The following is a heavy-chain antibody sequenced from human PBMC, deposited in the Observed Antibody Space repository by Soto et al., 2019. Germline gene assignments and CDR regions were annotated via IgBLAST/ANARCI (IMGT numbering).Heavy chain of an antibody. CDR3: ARDFQQYYDFWSGYPRGDGMDV. Sequence: TLSVTCTVSVGSISSGDYYWSWILQPPGKGLEWIGYIYYSGSTYYNPSLKSRVTISVDTSKNQFSLKLSSVTAADTAVYYCARDFQQYYDFWSGYPRGDGMDVWGQGTTVTVSS. CDR2: IYYSGST. J-gene: IGHJ6*02. V-gene: IGHV4-30-4*01. D-gene: IGHD3-3*01. CDR1: VGSISSGDYY.